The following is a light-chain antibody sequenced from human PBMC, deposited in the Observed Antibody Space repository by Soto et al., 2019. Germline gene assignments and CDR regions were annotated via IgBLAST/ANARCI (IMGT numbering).Light chain of an antibody. Sequence: DIQMTQSPSSLSASVGDRVTITCRASQSIGRYLNWYQQKPGKAPSLLISTTTTLQSEVPSRFSGSGSGTDFTLTITSLQPEDFATYYCQQTYSTIFNFGPGTKVDIK. J-gene: IGKJ3*01. V-gene: IGKV1-39*01. CDR2: TTT. CDR1: QSIGRY. CDR3: QQTYSTIFN.